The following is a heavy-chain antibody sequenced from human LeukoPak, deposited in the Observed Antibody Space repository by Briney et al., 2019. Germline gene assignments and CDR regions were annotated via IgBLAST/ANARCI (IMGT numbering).Heavy chain of an antibody. CDR2: VSDGGST. V-gene: IGHV4-59*01. Sequence: SETLSLTCSVSGGSITSYYWSWIRQPPRKGLEWIGHVSDGGSTNYSPSLKSRVSISVDTSKNQFSLKLNSVTAADTAVYFCARASTTFDDWGQGTLVTVSS. CDR3: ARASTTFDD. CDR1: GGSITSYY. J-gene: IGHJ4*02. D-gene: IGHD1-14*01.